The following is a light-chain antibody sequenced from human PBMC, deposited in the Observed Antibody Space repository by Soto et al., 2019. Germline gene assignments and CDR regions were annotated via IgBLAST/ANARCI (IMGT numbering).Light chain of an antibody. CDR3: QKYNSAPWT. J-gene: IGKJ1*01. Sequence: EIVMTQSPGTLSVSTGQGATLSCRASHSVDSNLAWYQQKPGQAPRLLIYGASTRPTGIPDRFSGSGSGTEFTLTISSLQSEDFATYYCQKYNSAPWTFGQGTKVDIK. CDR2: GAS. CDR1: HSVDSN. V-gene: IGKV3D-15*01.